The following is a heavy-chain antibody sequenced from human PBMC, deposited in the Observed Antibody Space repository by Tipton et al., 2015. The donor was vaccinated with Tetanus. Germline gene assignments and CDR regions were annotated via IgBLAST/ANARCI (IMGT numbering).Heavy chain of an antibody. J-gene: IGHJ4*02. V-gene: IGHV5-51*01. Sequence: QLVQSGGEVKKPGESLKISCKGSGYIFNNYWIGWVRQKPGKGLEWMGIIYPGDSDTRYSPSFQGQVTNSVDKSINTAYLQWSSLKASDTSMFYCARAHCTDGVCNFDFWGQGALVTVAS. CDR3: ARAHCTDGVCNFDF. CDR1: GYIFNNYW. D-gene: IGHD2-8*01. CDR2: IYPGDSDT.